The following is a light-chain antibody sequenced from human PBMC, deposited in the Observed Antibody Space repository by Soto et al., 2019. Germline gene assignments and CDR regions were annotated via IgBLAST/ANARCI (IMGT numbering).Light chain of an antibody. V-gene: IGKV3-20*01. CDR1: QSVSSSY. Sequence: EIVLTQSPGTLSLSPGERATLSCRASQSVSSSYLAWYQQKTGQVPRLLIYGASSGATGIPDRFSGSGSGTDFTLTISRLEPEDFAVYYCQQYGTSPSTFGQGTKLEIK. CDR3: QQYGTSPST. J-gene: IGKJ2*01. CDR2: GAS.